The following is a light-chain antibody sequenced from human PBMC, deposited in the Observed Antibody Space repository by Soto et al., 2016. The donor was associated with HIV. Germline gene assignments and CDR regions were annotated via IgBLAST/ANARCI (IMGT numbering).Light chain of an antibody. CDR2: QDD. CDR3: QAWDTTTMV. CDR1: KLGDKY. V-gene: IGLV3-1*01. J-gene: IGLJ2*01. Sequence: SYDLTQAPSVSVSPGQTASITCSGDKLGDKYVCWYQQKPGQSPVLVIYQDDKRPSGIPERFSGSNSGNTATLTISETQTMDEADYYCQAWDTTTMVFGGGTKLTVL.